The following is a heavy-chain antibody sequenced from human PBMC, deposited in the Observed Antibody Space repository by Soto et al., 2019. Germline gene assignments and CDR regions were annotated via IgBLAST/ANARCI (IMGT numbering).Heavy chain of an antibody. CDR3: AGSFKYGSGTFDAFHI. CDR2: IIPIFGTT. D-gene: IGHD3-10*01. CDR1: GGTFSSYA. V-gene: IGHV1-69*13. Sequence: ASLKVSCKASGGTFSSYAISWVRQAPGQGLEWMGGIIPIFGTTNYAEKFRGRVSITADESTSTAYVELSSLRSEDTAVYYCAGSFKYGSGTFDAFHIWGQGTMVTVSS. J-gene: IGHJ3*02.